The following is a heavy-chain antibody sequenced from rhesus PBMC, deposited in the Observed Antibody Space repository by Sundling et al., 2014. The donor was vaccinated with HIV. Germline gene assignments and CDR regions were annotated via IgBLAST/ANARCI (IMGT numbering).Heavy chain of an antibody. D-gene: IGHD2-21*01. V-gene: IGHV4-93*01. CDR1: SYSINSSNW. CDR2: VYGSGGST. J-gene: IGHJ4*01. Sequence: QVQLQESGPAVVKPSETLSLTCAVSSYSINSSNWWSWIRQSPGKGLEWVGSVYGSGGSTEYNPSLKSRVTISIDTSKKQFSLKLSSVTAADTAVYYCARDGYCTGSGCFPFDYWGQGVLGHRLL. CDR3: ARDGYCTGSGCFPFDY.